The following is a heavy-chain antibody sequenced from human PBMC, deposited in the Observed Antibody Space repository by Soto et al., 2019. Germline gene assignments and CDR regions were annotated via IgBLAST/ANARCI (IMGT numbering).Heavy chain of an antibody. CDR2: ISGSGGST. CDR1: GFTFSSYA. Sequence: EVQLLESGGGLVQPGGSLRLSCAASGFTFSSYAMSWVRQAPGKGLEWVSAISGSGGSTYYADSVKGRFTISRDNAKNTLYLQLNSLRAADTAVYYCAKRIVVAPTGDFDAFDIWGQGTMVTVSS. J-gene: IGHJ3*02. V-gene: IGHV3-23*01. D-gene: IGHD2-15*01. CDR3: AKRIVVAPTGDFDAFDI.